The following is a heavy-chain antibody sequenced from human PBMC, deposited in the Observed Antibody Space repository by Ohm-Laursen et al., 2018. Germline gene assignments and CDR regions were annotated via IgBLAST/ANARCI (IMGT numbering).Heavy chain of an antibody. CDR3: ARARHSNYRFDAFDM. J-gene: IGHJ3*02. D-gene: IGHD4-11*01. CDR1: GFTFSSYD. V-gene: IGHV3-13*01. CDR2: IGTAGDT. Sequence: SLRLSCSASGFTFSSYDMHWVRQATGKGLEWVSAIGTAGDTYYPGSVKGRFTISRDNAKNTVYVQMNGLRAEDTAVYYCARARHSNYRFDAFDMWGQGTMVTVSS.